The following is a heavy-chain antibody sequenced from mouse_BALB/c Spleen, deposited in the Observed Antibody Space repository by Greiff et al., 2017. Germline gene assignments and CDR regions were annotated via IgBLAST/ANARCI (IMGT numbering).Heavy chain of an antibody. CDR3: ARGGNRPFSAWFAY. Sequence: EVQLQQSGAELVKPGASVKLSCTASGFNIKDTYMHWVKQRPEQGLEWIGRIDPANGNTKYDPKFQGKATITADTSSNTAYLQLSSLTSEDTAVYYCARGGNRPFSAWFAYWGQGTLVTVSA. D-gene: IGHD2-1*01. CDR1: GFNIKDTY. CDR2: IDPANGNT. J-gene: IGHJ3*01. V-gene: IGHV14-3*02.